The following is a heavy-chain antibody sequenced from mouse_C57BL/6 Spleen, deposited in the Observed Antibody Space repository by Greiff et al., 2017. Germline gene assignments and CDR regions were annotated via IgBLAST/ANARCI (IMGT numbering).Heavy chain of an antibody. V-gene: IGHV1-53*01. CDR3: ARAPLYYDYEGY. Sequence: VQLQQPGTELVKPGASVKLSCKASGYTFTSYWMHWVKQRPGQGLEWIGNINPSNGGTNYNEKFKSKARLTVDKSSSTAYMQRSSLTSEDCAVYYCARAPLYYDYEGYWGQGTLVTVSA. CDR1: GYTFTSYW. D-gene: IGHD2-4*01. CDR2: INPSNGGT. J-gene: IGHJ3*01.